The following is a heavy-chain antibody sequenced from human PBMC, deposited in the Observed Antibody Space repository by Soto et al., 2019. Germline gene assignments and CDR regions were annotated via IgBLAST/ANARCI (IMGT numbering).Heavy chain of an antibody. Sequence: GASVKVSCTASGYTFTSYYRHWVRQAPGQGLEWMGIINPSGGSTSYAQKFQGRVTMTRDTSTSTVYMELSSLRSEDTAVYYCARVAGSGSYYYYYGMDVWGQGTTVTVSS. CDR3: ARVAGSGSYYYYYGMDV. V-gene: IGHV1-46*01. D-gene: IGHD1-26*01. CDR1: GYTFTSYY. J-gene: IGHJ6*02. CDR2: INPSGGST.